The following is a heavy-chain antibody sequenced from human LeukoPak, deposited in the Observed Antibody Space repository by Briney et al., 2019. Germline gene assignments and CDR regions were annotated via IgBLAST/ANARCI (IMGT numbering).Heavy chain of an antibody. CDR2: ISSNGGST. D-gene: IGHD6-13*01. CDR3: VKEVGLSHSSSSWGYFDY. CDR1: GFTFSSYA. J-gene: IGHJ4*02. Sequence: GGSLRLSCSASGFTFSSYAMHWVRQAPGKGLEYVSAISSNGGSTYYADSVKGRFTISRDNSKNTLYLQMSSLRAKDTAVYYCVKEVGLSHSSSSWGYFDYWGQGTLVTVSS. V-gene: IGHV3-64D*06.